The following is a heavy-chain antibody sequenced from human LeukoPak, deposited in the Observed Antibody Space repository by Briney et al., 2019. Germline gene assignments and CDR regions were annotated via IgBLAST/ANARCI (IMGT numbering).Heavy chain of an antibody. CDR3: ARKMKTGDRVGTFDI. CDR2: IGTDGSYI. J-gene: IGHJ3*02. CDR1: GFTFSSHN. V-gene: IGHV3-21*01. Sequence: GGSLRLSCAGSGFTFSSHNMNWVRQAPMKGLEWVSSIGTDGSYIYYADSVQGRFTISRDNAKNSLYLQMNSLTAEDTAGYYCARKMKTGDRVGTFDIWGQGTMVTVSS. D-gene: IGHD1-1*01.